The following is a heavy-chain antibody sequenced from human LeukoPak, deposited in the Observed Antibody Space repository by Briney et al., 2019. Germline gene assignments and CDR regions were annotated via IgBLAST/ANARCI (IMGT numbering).Heavy chain of an antibody. V-gene: IGHV1-2*02. CDR1: GYTFTGYY. Sequence: ASVKVSCKASGYTFTGYYMHWVRQAPGRGLEWMGWINPNSGGTNYAQKFQGRVTMSRDTSIRTIDMELSRLTSDDTAVYYCARLGAAVDYDILTSYYFHFDYWGQGTLVTVSS. D-gene: IGHD3-9*01. CDR2: INPNSGGT. CDR3: ARLGAAVDYDILTSYYFHFDY. J-gene: IGHJ4*02.